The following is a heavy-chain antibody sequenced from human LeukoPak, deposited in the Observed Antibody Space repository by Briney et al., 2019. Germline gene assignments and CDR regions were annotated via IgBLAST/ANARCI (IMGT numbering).Heavy chain of an antibody. CDR2: ISGSGGST. CDR1: GFTFRSYV. Sequence: GGSLRLSCAASGFTFRSYVMNWVRQAPGKGLEWVSTISGSGGSTYYSDSVKGRFTISRDNSKNTLYLQMNSLRAEDTAVYYCAKVPPYYYGSGSYFDYWGQGTLVTVSS. CDR3: AKVPPYYYGSGSYFDY. D-gene: IGHD3-10*01. V-gene: IGHV3-23*01. J-gene: IGHJ4*02.